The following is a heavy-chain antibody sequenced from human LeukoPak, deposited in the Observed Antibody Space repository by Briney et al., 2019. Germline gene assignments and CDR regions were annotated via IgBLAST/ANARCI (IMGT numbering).Heavy chain of an antibody. Sequence: ASVKVSCGAIGYRFTDYWLHWVRQAPGQGPEWMGYIRPKTGDADYARVFQGRVVMTRDMSTNTAYIELTGLTSDDTAVYYCARDTPHQRFDYWGQGTLVIVSS. V-gene: IGHV1-2*02. CDR1: GYRFTDYW. CDR3: ARDTPHQRFDY. J-gene: IGHJ4*02. CDR2: IRPKTGDA.